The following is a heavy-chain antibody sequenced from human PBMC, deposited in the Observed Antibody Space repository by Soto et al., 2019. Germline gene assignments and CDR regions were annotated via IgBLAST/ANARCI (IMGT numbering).Heavy chain of an antibody. J-gene: IGHJ6*02. V-gene: IGHV3-33*01. Sequence: GGSLRLSCAASGFTFSSYGMHWVRQAPGKGLEWVAVIWYDGSNKYYADSVKGRFTISRDNSKNTLYLQMNSLRAEDTAVYYCARDGYSRSYGMDVWGQGTTVTVSS. CDR2: IWYDGSNK. CDR1: GFTFSSYG. CDR3: ARDGYSRSYGMDV. D-gene: IGHD6-13*01.